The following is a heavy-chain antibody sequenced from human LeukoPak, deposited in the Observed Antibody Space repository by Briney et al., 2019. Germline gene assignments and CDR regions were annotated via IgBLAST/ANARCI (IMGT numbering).Heavy chain of an antibody. CDR1: GFTFSSYS. CDR2: ISSSSSYI. J-gene: IGHJ4*02. D-gene: IGHD3-3*01. V-gene: IGHV3-21*01. Sequence: GGSLRLSCAASGFTFSSYSMYWVRQAPGKGLEWVSSISSSSSYIYYADSVKGRFTISRDNAKNSLYLQMNSLRAEDTAVYYCARDPTPYDFWSGYQDYWGQGTLVTVSS. CDR3: ARDPTPYDFWSGYQDY.